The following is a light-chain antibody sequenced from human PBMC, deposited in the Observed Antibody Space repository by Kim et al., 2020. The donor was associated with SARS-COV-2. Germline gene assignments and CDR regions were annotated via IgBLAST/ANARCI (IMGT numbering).Light chain of an antibody. CDR3: QQYGSSPPYT. J-gene: IGKJ2*01. Sequence: EIALTQSPGTLSLSPGERATLSCKASQSVSSSYLAWYQQKPGQAPSLLIYDASSRATGIPDRFSGSGSGTEFTLTISRLEPEDCAVYYCQQYGSSPPYTFGQGTKLEI. CDR2: DAS. CDR1: QSVSSSY. V-gene: IGKV3-20*01.